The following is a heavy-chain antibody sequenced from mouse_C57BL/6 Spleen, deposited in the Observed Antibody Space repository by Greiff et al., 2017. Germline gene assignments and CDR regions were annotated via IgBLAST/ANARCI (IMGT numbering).Heavy chain of an antibody. J-gene: IGHJ2*01. CDR3: ARKDDYDDY. Sequence: QVQLKESGAELARPGASVKLSCKASGYTFTSYGISWVKQRTGQGLEWIGEIYPRSGNTYYNEKFKGKATLTADKSSSTAYMELRSLTSEDSAVYFCARKDDYDDYWGQGTTLTVSS. V-gene: IGHV1-81*01. D-gene: IGHD2-4*01. CDR2: IYPRSGNT. CDR1: GYTFTSYG.